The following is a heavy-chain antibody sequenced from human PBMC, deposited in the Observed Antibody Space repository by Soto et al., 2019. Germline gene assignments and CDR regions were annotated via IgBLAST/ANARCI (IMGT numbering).Heavy chain of an antibody. J-gene: IGHJ4*02. D-gene: IGHD6-19*01. Sequence: PSETLSLTCTVSGGSISTYYWNWVRQPPGKGLEWIGNIYYTGSTNYNPSLKSRVTISVDTSKNQFSLKLTSVTAADTAVYYCARHSVAVTWGPFDYWGQGTLVTVSS. CDR2: IYYTGST. CDR1: GGSISTYY. CDR3: ARHSVAVTWGPFDY. V-gene: IGHV4-59*01.